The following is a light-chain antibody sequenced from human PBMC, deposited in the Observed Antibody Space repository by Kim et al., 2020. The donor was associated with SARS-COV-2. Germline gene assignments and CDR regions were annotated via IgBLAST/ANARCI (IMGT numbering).Light chain of an antibody. J-gene: IGKJ1*01. CDR1: QSVSSIY. V-gene: IGKV3-20*01. CDR3: QQYGSSPWS. CDR2: GAS. Sequence: EIVLTQSPGTLSLSPGERATLSCRASQSVSSIYLTWYQRKPGQAPRLLIYGASSRATGIPDRFSGSGSGTDFTLTISRLEPEDFAVYYCQQYGSSPWSFGQGTKVDIK.